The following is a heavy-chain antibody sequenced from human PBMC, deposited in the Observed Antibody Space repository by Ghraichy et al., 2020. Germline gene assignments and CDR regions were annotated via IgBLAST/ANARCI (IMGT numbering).Heavy chain of an antibody. CDR3: ARRSARGLNWFDP. J-gene: IGHJ5*02. Sequence: SETLSLTCTVSGYSISSGYYWGWIRQPPGKGLEWIGSIYHSGSTYYNPSLKSRVTISVDTSKNQFSLKLSSVTAADTAVYYCARRSARGLNWFDPWGQGTLVTVSS. CDR1: GYSISSGYY. CDR2: IYHSGST. D-gene: IGHD3-3*01. V-gene: IGHV4-38-2*02.